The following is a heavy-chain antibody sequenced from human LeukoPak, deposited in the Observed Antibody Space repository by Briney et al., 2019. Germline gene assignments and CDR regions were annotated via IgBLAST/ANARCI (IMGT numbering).Heavy chain of an antibody. V-gene: IGHV3-11*01. Sequence: PGGSLRLSCAASGFTVSTNYMSWVRQAPGKGLEWVSYISSSGSTIYYADSVKGRFTISRDNAKNSLYLQMNSLRAEDTAVYYCARVALRYYDSSGIDYWGQGTLVTVSS. J-gene: IGHJ4*02. CDR3: ARVALRYYDSSGIDY. CDR2: ISSSGSTI. CDR1: GFTVSTNY. D-gene: IGHD3-22*01.